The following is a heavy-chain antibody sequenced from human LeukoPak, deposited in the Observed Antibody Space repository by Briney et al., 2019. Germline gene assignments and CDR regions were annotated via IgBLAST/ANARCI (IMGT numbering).Heavy chain of an antibody. V-gene: IGHV1-69*05. Sequence: ASVKVSCKASGGTFSSYAISWVRQAPGQGLEWMGGIIPIFGTANYAQKFQGRVTMTRDTSTSTVYMELSSLRSEDTAVYYCAREVGIRGHFDYWGRGTPVTVSS. CDR3: AREVGIRGHFDY. CDR2: IIPIFGTA. CDR1: GGTFSSYA. J-gene: IGHJ4*02. D-gene: IGHD1-26*01.